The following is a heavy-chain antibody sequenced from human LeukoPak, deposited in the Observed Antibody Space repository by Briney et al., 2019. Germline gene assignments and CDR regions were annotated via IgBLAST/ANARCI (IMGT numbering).Heavy chain of an antibody. CDR3: ARRRSAMISIDY. CDR2: IYYSGSS. Sequence: SETLSLTCTVSGGSISSYYWSWIRQPPGKGLEWIGYIYYSGSSYYNPSLKSRVTISVDTSKKQFSLKLSSVTAADTAVYYCARRRSAMISIDYWGQGTLVTVSS. D-gene: IGHD3-16*01. V-gene: IGHV4-59*08. J-gene: IGHJ4*02. CDR1: GGSISSYY.